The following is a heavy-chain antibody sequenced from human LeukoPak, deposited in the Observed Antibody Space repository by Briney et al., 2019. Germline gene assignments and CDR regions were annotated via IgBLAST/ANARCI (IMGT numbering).Heavy chain of an antibody. CDR2: MNPNSGGT. V-gene: IGHV1-2*02. Sequence: ASVQVSCKASGYTFTGYYMHWVRQAPGQGLEWLGWMNPNSGGTKSAQKFQGRVTMTRDSSISTAYVDLTRLTSDDTAVYYCAASTIAVAGTNFATWGQGTLVIVSS. CDR3: AASTIAVAGTNFAT. CDR1: GYTFTGYY. D-gene: IGHD6-19*01. J-gene: IGHJ4*02.